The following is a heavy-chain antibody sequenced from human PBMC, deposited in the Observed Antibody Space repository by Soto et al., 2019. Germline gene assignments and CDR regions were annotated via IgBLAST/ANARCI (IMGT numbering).Heavy chain of an antibody. Sequence: PGESLKISCKGSGYSFTSYWIGWVRQMPGKGLEWMGIIYPGDSDTRYSPSFQGQITISADKSISTAYLQWSSLKASDTAMYYCARLQVDTAMVLWWFDPWGQGTLVTVSS. CDR3: ARLQVDTAMVLWWFDP. V-gene: IGHV5-51*01. CDR2: IYPGDSDT. CDR1: GYSFTSYW. D-gene: IGHD5-18*01. J-gene: IGHJ5*02.